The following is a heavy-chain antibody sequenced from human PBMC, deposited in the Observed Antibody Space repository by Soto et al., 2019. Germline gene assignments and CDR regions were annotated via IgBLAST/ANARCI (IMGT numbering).Heavy chain of an antibody. D-gene: IGHD3-9*01. CDR3: ARDGGRYYDILTGYYTEAPNYGMDV. Sequence: PGGSLRLSCAASGFIFRSYAMNWVRQAPGKGLEWVSVITGSGDDTYYVDSVKGRFTISRDNSKNMLYVEMNSLRAEDTAVYYCARDGGRYYDILTGYYTEAPNYGMDVWGQGTTVTVSS. V-gene: IGHV3-23*01. CDR1: GFIFRSYA. CDR2: ITGSGDDT. J-gene: IGHJ6*02.